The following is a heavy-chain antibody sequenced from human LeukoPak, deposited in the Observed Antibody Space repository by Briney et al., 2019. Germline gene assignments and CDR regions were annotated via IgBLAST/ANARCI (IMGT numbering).Heavy chain of an antibody. CDR2: VTGGGAT. CDR3: AKEGCRSTSCSRRY. J-gene: IGHJ4*02. CDR1: GFSFSTYV. V-gene: IGHV3-23*01. Sequence: GGSLRLSCAASGFSFSTYVMHWIRQVPGKGLEWVSGVTGGGATYYADSVRGRFTVSRDNSKNTVYLLMNSLRAEDTAFYYCAKEGCRSTSCSRRYWGQGTQVSVSS. D-gene: IGHD2-2*01.